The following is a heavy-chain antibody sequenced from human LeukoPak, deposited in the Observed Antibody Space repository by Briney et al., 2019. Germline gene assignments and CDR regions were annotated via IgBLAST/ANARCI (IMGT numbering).Heavy chain of an antibody. V-gene: IGHV3-64*01. CDR3: ARDYYGSGSSAPSFDP. Sequence: PGGSLRLSCAASGFTFSSYAMHWVRQAPGKGLEYVSAISSNGGSTYYANSVKGRFTISRDNSKNTLYLQMGSLRAEDMAVYYCARDYYGSGSSAPSFDPWGQGTLVTVSS. J-gene: IGHJ5*02. CDR1: GFTFSSYA. D-gene: IGHD3-10*01. CDR2: ISSNGGST.